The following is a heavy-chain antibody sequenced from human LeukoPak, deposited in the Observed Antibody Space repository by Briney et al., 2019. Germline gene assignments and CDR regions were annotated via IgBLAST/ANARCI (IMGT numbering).Heavy chain of an antibody. CDR2: IYYSGST. CDR3: ASLSSSWYHATY. J-gene: IGHJ4*02. D-gene: IGHD6-13*01. V-gene: IGHV4-59*12. CDR1: GGSISSYY. Sequence: SETLSLTCTVSGGSISSYYWSWIRQPPGKGLEWIGYIYYSGSTNYNPSLKSRVTISVGTSKNQFSLKLSSVTAADTAVYYCASLSSSWYHATYWGQGTLVTVSS.